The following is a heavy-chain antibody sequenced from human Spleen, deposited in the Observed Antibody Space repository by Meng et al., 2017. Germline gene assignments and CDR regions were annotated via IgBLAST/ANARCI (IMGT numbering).Heavy chain of an antibody. D-gene: IGHD3-10*01. J-gene: IGHJ4*02. V-gene: IGHV3-15*01. CDR3: TTDATWFGELIFRGFDH. CDR1: GFSVSHNY. CDR2: IKSKTDGEST. Sequence: GESLKISCAASGFSVSHNYMDWVRQAPGKGLEWVGRIKSKTDGESTSYAAPVKGRFTISRDDSKNTMYLQMNSLKTEDTAVYYCTTDATWFGELIFRGFDHWGQGTLVTVSS.